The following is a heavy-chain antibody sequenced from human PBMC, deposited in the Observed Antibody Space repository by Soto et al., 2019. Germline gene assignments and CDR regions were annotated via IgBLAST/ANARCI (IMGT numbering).Heavy chain of an antibody. J-gene: IGHJ4*02. CDR1: AFTFSNYW. CDR2: INSDGRST. D-gene: IGHD1-26*01. CDR3: ARDHRREY. V-gene: IGHV3-74*01. Sequence: PGGSLRLPCAASAFTFSNYWMHWVRQAPGKGLVWVPRINSDGRSTSYADSVKGRFTISRDNAKNTLYLQMNSLRAQDTAVYYCARDHRREYWGQGNLDAISS.